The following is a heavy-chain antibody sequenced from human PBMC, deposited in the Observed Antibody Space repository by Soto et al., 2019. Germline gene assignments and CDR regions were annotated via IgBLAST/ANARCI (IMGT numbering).Heavy chain of an antibody. D-gene: IGHD2-15*01. CDR1: GFTFSSYG. CDR3: AREGTYCSGGSCYPHFDY. J-gene: IGHJ4*02. V-gene: IGHV3-33*01. Sequence: QVQLVESGGGVVQPGRSLRLSCAASGFTFSSYGMHWVRQAPGKGLEWVAVIWHDGSNKYYADSVKGRFTISRDNSKNTLYLQMNSLRAEDTAVYYCAREGTYCSGGSCYPHFDYWGQGTLVTVSS. CDR2: IWHDGSNK.